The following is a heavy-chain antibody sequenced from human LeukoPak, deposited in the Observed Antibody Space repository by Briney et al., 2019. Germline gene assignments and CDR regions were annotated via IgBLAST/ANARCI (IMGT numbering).Heavy chain of an antibody. CDR1: GDSVTSSY. V-gene: IGHV4-59*02. J-gene: IGHJ6*03. D-gene: IGHD4-17*01. CDR2: ISYTADS. Sequence: SETLSLTCSVSGDSVTSSYLSRIRQPPGKGLEWIGYISYTADSNYNPSLKSRVTISTDTSKNQFSLKLSSVTAADTAVYYCARGGDHTVTTFGYYCYMDVWGKGTTVTVSS. CDR3: ARGGDHTVTTFGYYCYMDV.